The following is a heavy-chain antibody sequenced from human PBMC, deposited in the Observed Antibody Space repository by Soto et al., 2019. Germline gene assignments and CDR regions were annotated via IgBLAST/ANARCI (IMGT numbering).Heavy chain of an antibody. CDR3: ARDPRGYCSSTSCPN. Sequence: EVQLVESGGGLVQPGGSLRLSCAASGFTFSSYSMNWVRQAPGKGLEWVSYIRSSSSTIYYADSVKGRFTISRDNAKNSLYLQMNSLRAEDTAVYYCARDPRGYCSSTSCPNWGQGTLVTVSS. J-gene: IGHJ4*02. V-gene: IGHV3-48*01. CDR2: IRSSSSTI. CDR1: GFTFSSYS. D-gene: IGHD2-2*01.